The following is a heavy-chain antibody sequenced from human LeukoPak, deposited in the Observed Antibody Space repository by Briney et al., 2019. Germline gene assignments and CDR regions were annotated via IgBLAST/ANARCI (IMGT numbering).Heavy chain of an antibody. CDR1: GGSISSGSYY. D-gene: IGHD3-3*01. CDR3: ARDRNDFWSGYYRY. V-gene: IGHV4-61*02. CDR2: IYTSGST. J-gene: IGHJ4*02. Sequence: PSETLSLTXTVSGGSISSGSYYRSWIRQPAGKGLEWIGRIYTSGSTNYNPSLKSRVTISVDTSKNQFSLKLSSVTAADTAVYYCARDRNDFWSGYYRYWGQGTLVTVSS.